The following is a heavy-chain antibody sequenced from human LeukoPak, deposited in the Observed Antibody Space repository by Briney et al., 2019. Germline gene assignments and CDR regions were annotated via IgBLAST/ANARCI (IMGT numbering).Heavy chain of an antibody. CDR2: IYYSGST. J-gene: IGHJ4*02. V-gene: IGHV4-59*01. Sequence: PSETLSLTCTVSGGSISSYYWSWIRQPPGKGLEWIGYIYYSGSTNYNPSLKSRVTMSVDTSKNQFSLKLSSVTAVDTAVYYCARERSSSPNYFDYWGQGTLVTVSS. D-gene: IGHD6-13*01. CDR3: ARERSSSPNYFDY. CDR1: GGSISSYY.